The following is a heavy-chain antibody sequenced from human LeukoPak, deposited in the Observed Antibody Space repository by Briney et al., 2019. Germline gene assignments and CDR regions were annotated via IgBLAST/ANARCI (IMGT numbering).Heavy chain of an antibody. J-gene: IGHJ4*02. CDR2: IADIATK. CDR1: GASITSGAYY. D-gene: IGHD1-14*01. Sequence: SQTLSLTCSVSGASITSGAYYWSWLRQHPEKGLEWIGYIADIATKFYNPSFKSRVSISMDPSKNLFSLSLTSLTSADTAVYYCARARMGPVPFDSWGQGILVTVSS. V-gene: IGHV4-31*03. CDR3: ARARMGPVPFDS.